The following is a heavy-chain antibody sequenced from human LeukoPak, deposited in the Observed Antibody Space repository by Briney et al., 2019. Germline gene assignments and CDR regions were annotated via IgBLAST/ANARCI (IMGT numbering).Heavy chain of an antibody. Sequence: ASVKVSCKASGYTFTGYYMHWVRQAPGQGLAWMGWINPNSGGTNYAQKFQGRVTMTRDTSISTAYMELSRLRSDDTAVYYCARVGSELGYCSSTSCYNPWGQGTLVTVSS. CDR1: GYTFTGYY. V-gene: IGHV1-2*02. J-gene: IGHJ5*02. CDR2: INPNSGGT. D-gene: IGHD2-2*02. CDR3: ARVGSELGYCSSTSCYNP.